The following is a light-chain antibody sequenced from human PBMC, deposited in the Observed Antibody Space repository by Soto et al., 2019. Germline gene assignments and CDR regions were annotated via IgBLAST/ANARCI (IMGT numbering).Light chain of an antibody. Sequence: QSALTQPASVSGSPGQSITISCTGTGSDVGGYDYVSWYQHHPGKAPKVMIYEVSNRPSGVPERFSGSKSGTSASLVISGLQAEDEADYYCQSFDSSLRAYVFGSGTKLTVL. CDR1: GSDVGGYDY. CDR2: EVS. CDR3: QSFDSSLRAYV. J-gene: IGLJ1*01. V-gene: IGLV2-14*01.